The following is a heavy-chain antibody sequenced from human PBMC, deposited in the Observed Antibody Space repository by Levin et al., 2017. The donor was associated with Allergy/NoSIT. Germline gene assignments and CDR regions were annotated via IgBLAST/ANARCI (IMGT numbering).Heavy chain of an antibody. D-gene: IGHD4-17*01. CDR2: IKSKTDGGTT. J-gene: IGHJ6*02. V-gene: IGHV3-15*01. CDR3: TTLMTTLTYYYYGMDV. Sequence: GGSLRLSCAASGFTFSNAWMSWVRQAPGKGLEWVGRIKSKTDGGTTDYAAPVKGRFTISRDDSKNTLYQQMNSLKTEDTAVYYCTTLMTTLTYYYYGMDVWGQGTTVTVSS. CDR1: GFTFSNAW.